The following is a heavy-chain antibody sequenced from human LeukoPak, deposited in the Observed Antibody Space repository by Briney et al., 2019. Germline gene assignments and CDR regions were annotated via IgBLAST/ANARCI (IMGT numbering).Heavy chain of an antibody. Sequence: PSQTLSLTCTVSGGSISSGSYYWSWIRQPAGKGLEWIGRTYTSGSTNYNPSLKSRVTISVDTSKNQFSLKLSSVTAADTAVYYCARAGAYSYGSEYYFDYWGQGTLVTVSS. CDR1: GGSISSGSYY. D-gene: IGHD5-18*01. V-gene: IGHV4-61*02. J-gene: IGHJ4*02. CDR3: ARAGAYSYGSEYYFDY. CDR2: TYTSGST.